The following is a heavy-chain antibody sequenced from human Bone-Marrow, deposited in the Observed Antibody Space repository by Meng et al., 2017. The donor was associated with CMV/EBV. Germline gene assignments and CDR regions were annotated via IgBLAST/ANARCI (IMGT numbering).Heavy chain of an antibody. CDR3: ARHSTEATISDY. J-gene: IGHJ4*02. CDR2: ISTSSAFI. D-gene: IGHD5-12*01. V-gene: IGHV3-21*01. Sequence: GESLKISCAASGFTFNPYAMNWVRQAPGKGLEWVSSISTSSAFIYYADSVKGRFTISRDDGKNSLYLQMNSLRAEDTAVYYCARHSTEATISDYWGQGTLVTVS. CDR1: GFTFNPYA.